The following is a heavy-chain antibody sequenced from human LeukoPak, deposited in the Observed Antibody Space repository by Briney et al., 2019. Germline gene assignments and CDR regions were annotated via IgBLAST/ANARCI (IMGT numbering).Heavy chain of an antibody. D-gene: IGHD3-22*01. CDR2: FDPEDGET. J-gene: IGHJ4*02. Sequence: ASVKVSCKVSGYTLTESSMHWVRQAPGKGLEWMGGFDPEDGETIYAQKFQGRVTMTEDTSTDTAYMELSSLRSEDTAVYYCATAGNYYDSSGYCCWGQGTLVTVSS. CDR3: ATAGNYYDSSGYCC. V-gene: IGHV1-24*01. CDR1: GYTLTESS.